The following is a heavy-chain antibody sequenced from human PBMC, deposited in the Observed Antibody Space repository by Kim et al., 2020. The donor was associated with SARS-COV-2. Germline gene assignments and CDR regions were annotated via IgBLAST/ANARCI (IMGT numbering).Heavy chain of an antibody. CDR2: ISSSGSTI. D-gene: IGHD4-17*01. V-gene: IGHV3-48*03. CDR1: GFTFSSYE. CDR3: ARDSPVDYGGEGTDY. Sequence: GGSLRLSCAASGFTFSSYEMNWVRQAPGKGLEWVSYISSSGSTIYYADSVKGRFTISRDNAKNSLYLQMNSLRAEDTAVYYCARDSPVDYGGEGTDYWGQGTLVTVSS. J-gene: IGHJ4*02.